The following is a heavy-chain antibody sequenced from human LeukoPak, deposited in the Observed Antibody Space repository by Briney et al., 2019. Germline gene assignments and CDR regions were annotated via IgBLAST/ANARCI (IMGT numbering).Heavy chain of an antibody. V-gene: IGHV1-18*01. Sequence: ASVKVSCKASGYTFTSYGISWVRQAPGQGLEWMGWISAYNGNTNYAQKLQGRVTMTTDTSTSTAYMELRSLRSDDTAVYYCARDLGRGYCSSTSCSPDDAFDIWGQGTMVTVSS. D-gene: IGHD2-2*03. J-gene: IGHJ3*02. CDR1: GYTFTSYG. CDR3: ARDLGRGYCSSTSCSPDDAFDI. CDR2: ISAYNGNT.